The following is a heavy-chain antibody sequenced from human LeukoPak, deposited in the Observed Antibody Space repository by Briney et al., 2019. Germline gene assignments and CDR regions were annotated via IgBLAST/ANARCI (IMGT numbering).Heavy chain of an antibody. Sequence: ASVKVSCKAPGYTFTGYYMHWVRQAPGQGLEWMGWINPNSGGTNYAQKFQGRVTITRDTSASTAYMELSSLRSEDTAVYYCARARTTVVTRGFDYWGQGTLVTVSS. J-gene: IGHJ4*02. D-gene: IGHD4-23*01. CDR1: GYTFTGYY. CDR3: ARARTTVVTRGFDY. CDR2: INPNSGGT. V-gene: IGHV1-2*02.